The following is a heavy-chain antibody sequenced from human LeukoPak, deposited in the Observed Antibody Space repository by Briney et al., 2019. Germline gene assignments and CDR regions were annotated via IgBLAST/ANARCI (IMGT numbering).Heavy chain of an antibody. J-gene: IGHJ4*02. CDR1: GGSFSGYY. CDR3: ARDPATYYYDSSGYYYAVVYFDY. CDR2: IILRGIT. V-gene: IGHV4-34*12. Sequence: SETLSLTCAVSGGSFSGYYWSWIPQPPGKGREGMGEIILRGITNYNPSLKSRVTISVDTSKNQFSLKLSSVTAADTAVYYCARDPATYYYDSSGYYYAVVYFDYWGQGTLVTVSS. D-gene: IGHD3-22*01.